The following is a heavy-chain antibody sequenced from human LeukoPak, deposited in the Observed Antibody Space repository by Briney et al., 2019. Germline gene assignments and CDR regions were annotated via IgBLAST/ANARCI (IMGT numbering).Heavy chain of an antibody. CDR2: IIPIFGTA. J-gene: IGHJ4*02. V-gene: IGHV1-69*13. CDR3: ARDDDYGGNLGFDY. D-gene: IGHD4-23*01. CDR1: GGTFSSYA. Sequence: ASVKVSCKASGGTFSSYAISWVRQAPGQGLEWMGGIIPIFGTANYAQKFQGRVTITADESTSTAYMELSSLRSEDTAAYYCARDDDYGGNLGFDYWGQGTLVTVSS.